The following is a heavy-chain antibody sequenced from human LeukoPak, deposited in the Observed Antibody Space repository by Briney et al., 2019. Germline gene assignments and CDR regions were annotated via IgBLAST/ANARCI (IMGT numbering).Heavy chain of an antibody. CDR1: GFTFSNYA. Sequence: PGGSLRLSCSASGFTFSNYAMLWVRQAPGKGLEYVSAITTNGGSTYYADSVKGRFTISRVNSKNTLYLQMSSLRAEDTALYYCAREMNWVLDYWGQGTLVTVSS. CDR2: ITTNGGST. D-gene: IGHD7-27*01. J-gene: IGHJ4*02. V-gene: IGHV3-64D*06. CDR3: AREMNWVLDY.